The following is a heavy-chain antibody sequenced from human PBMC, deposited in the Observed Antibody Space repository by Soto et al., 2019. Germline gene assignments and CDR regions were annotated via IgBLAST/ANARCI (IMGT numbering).Heavy chain of an antibody. V-gene: IGHV4-4*02. CDR3: ARIAAAGTRFDY. CDR2: IYHSGNT. J-gene: IGHJ4*02. Sequence: QVQLQESGPGLVKPSGTLSLTCAVSGGSISSTNWWSWVRQPPGKGLEWIGEIYHSGNTNYNPSLKSRVTISVGKSENQFSLKLSSVTAADTAVYFCARIAAAGTRFDYWGQGTLVTVSS. CDR1: GGSISSTNW. D-gene: IGHD6-13*01.